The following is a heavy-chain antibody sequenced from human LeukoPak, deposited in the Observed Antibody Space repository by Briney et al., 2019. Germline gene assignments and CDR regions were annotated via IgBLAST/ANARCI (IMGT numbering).Heavy chain of an antibody. J-gene: IGHJ4*02. D-gene: IGHD2-2*01. CDR1: GGSFSGYY. CDR2: INHSGST. V-gene: IGHV4-34*01. CDR3: ARVLGYCSSTSCPDY. Sequence: SETLSLTCAVYGGSFSGYYWSWIRQPPGKGLEWIGEINHSGSTNYNPSLKSRVTISVDTSKNQFSLKLSSVTAADTAVYYCARVLGYCSSTSCPDYWGQGTLVTVSS.